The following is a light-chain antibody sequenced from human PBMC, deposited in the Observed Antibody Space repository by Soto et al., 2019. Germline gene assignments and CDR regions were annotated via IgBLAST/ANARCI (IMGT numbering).Light chain of an antibody. V-gene: IGLV2-14*01. CDR1: SSDVGAYNY. J-gene: IGLJ1*01. CDR3: TSYTTSSTYV. CDR2: DVS. Sequence: QSVLTQPASVSGSPGQSIAISCTGTSSDVGAYNYVSWYQQHPGKAPKLMIYDVSNRPSGVSDRFSGSKSGNTASLTISGLQAGDEADYYCTSYTTSSTYVFGTGTKLTGL.